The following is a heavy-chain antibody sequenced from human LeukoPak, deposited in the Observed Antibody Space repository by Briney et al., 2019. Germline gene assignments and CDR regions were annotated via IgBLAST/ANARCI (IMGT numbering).Heavy chain of an antibody. D-gene: IGHD3-10*01. CDR2: INADGSSA. J-gene: IGHJ6*02. V-gene: IGHV3-74*01. Sequence: GGSLRLSCAASGFILSDAWMHWVRQAPGKGLVWVSRINADGSSASYADSVKGRFTISRDNAKNTLYLQMNSLRAEDTAMYYCARDYGRSRDYGMDVWGQGTTVTVSS. CDR3: ARDYGRSRDYGMDV. CDR1: GFILSDAW.